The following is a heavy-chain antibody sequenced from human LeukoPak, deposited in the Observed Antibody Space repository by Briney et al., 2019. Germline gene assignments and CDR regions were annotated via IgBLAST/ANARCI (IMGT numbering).Heavy chain of an antibody. D-gene: IGHD6-19*01. Sequence: GGSLRLSCAASGFTFNRYRMHWVRQAPGKGLEWVSSISWNSGSIDYADSVQGRFTISRDNAKNSLYLQMNSLRTGDTAFYYCAKDIAVAGTGPLDYWGQGTLVTVSS. CDR3: AKDIAVAGTGPLDY. J-gene: IGHJ4*02. V-gene: IGHV3-9*01. CDR1: GFTFNRYR. CDR2: ISWNSGSI.